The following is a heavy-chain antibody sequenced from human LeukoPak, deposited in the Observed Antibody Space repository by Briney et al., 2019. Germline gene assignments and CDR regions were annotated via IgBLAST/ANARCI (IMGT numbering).Heavy chain of an antibody. J-gene: IGHJ4*02. D-gene: IGHD3-22*01. Sequence: PSETLSLTCTVSGGSISSSSYYWGWIRQPPGKGLEWIGSLYYSGNTNYNPSLKSRVTMSVDTSKNQFSLKLSSVTAADTAVYYCASHYYDSSGYYVFDYWGQGTLVTVSS. CDR3: ASHYYDSSGYYVFDY. V-gene: IGHV4-39*07. CDR2: LYYSGNT. CDR1: GGSISSSSYY.